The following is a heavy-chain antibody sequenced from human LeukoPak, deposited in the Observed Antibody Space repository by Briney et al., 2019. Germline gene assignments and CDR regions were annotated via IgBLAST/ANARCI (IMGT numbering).Heavy chain of an antibody. J-gene: IGHJ4*02. D-gene: IGHD6-13*01. CDR1: GGSISNY. CDR2: IYSTGST. V-gene: IGHV4-4*07. CDR3: ARQIASAGTADFDF. Sequence: SETPSLTCTVSGGSISNYWSWIRQPAGKGLEWIGRIYSTGSTNYNPSLKSRVTMSVDTSKNQFSLRLRSVTAADTAVYYCARQIASAGTADFDFWGQGALVTVSS.